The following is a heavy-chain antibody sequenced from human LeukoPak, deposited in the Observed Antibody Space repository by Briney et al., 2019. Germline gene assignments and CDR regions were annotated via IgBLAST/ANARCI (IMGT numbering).Heavy chain of an antibody. V-gene: IGHV3-48*02. J-gene: IGHJ4*02. D-gene: IGHD4-23*01. CDR2: ISSSSTI. CDR3: ARGGTSSSLAY. CDR1: GFTFSSYA. Sequence: GGSLRLSCAASGFTFSSYAMSWVRQAPGKGLEWVSYISSSSTISYADSVKGRFTISRDNANNSLYLQMNSLRDGDTAVYYCARGGTSSSLAYWGQGTLVTVSS.